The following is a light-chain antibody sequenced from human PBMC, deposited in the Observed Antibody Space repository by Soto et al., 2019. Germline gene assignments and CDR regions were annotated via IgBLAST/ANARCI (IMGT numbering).Light chain of an antibody. V-gene: IGLV2-14*01. CDR3: RASTSCVV. CDR2: DVS. J-gene: IGLJ2*01. Sequence: QSVLTQPPSVSGSPGQSVTISCTGTSSDVGGYNYVSWYQQHPGKAPKLMIYDVSKRPSGVSNRFTGSKSGNTASLTISGLQAEDEAGYSCRASTSCVVFGGGTKLTVL. CDR1: SSDVGGYNY.